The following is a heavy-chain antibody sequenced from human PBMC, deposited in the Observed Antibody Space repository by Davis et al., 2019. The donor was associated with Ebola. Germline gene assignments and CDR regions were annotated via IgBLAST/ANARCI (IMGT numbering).Heavy chain of an antibody. D-gene: IGHD6-19*01. J-gene: IGHJ4*02. CDR3: AKSGSGWYFLDY. Sequence: SVKVSCKASGGTFSSYAISWVRQAPGQGLEWMGRIIPILGIANYAQKFQGRVTITADKSTSTAYMELRSLRAEDTAVYYCAKSGSGWYFLDYWGQGTLVTVSS. V-gene: IGHV1-69*04. CDR2: IIPILGIA. CDR1: GGTFSSYA.